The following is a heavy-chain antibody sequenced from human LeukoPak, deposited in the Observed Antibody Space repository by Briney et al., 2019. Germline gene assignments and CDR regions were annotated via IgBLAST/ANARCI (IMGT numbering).Heavy chain of an antibody. CDR3: ARTRPNREYYYYYMDV. Sequence: SETLSLTCTVSGGSISSGDYYWSWIRQPPGKGLEWIGYIYYSGSTYYNPSLKSRVTISVDTSKNQFSLKLSSVTAADTAVYYCARTRPNREYYYYYMDVWGKGTTVTVSS. J-gene: IGHJ6*03. D-gene: IGHD1-26*01. CDR1: GGSISSGDYY. CDR2: IYYSGST. V-gene: IGHV4-30-4*02.